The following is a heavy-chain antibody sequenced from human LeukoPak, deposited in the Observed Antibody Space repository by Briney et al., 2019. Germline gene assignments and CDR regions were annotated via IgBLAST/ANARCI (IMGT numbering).Heavy chain of an antibody. D-gene: IGHD3-3*01. CDR1: GFTFSSYS. J-gene: IGHJ6*02. V-gene: IGHV3-21*01. CDR3: AREGFWSGYYSGSYYYYYGMDV. CDR2: ISGSGDSA. Sequence: GGSLRLSCAASGFTFSSYSMNWVRQAPGKGLEWFSSISGSGDSAYYADSVKGRFTISRDNAKNSLYLQMNSLRAEDTAVYYCAREGFWSGYYSGSYYYYYGMDVWGQGTTVTVSS.